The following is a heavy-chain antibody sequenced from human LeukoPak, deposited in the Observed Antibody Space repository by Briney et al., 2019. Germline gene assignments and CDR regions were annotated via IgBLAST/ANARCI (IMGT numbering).Heavy chain of an antibody. Sequence: GGSLRLSCAASGFTFSSYGMHWVRQAPGKGLEWVAVISYDGSNKYYADSVKGRFTISRDNSKNTLYLQMNSLRAEDTALYYRAKDALSSGWYSLDYWGQGTLVTVSS. CDR3: AKDALSSGWYSLDY. V-gene: IGHV3-30*18. D-gene: IGHD6-19*01. CDR1: GFTFSSYG. CDR2: ISYDGSNK. J-gene: IGHJ4*02.